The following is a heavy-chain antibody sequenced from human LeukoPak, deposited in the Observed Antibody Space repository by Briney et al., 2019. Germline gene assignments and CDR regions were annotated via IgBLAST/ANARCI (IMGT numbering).Heavy chain of an antibody. V-gene: IGHV1-18*01. CDR3: ARAPFAPGLFDP. J-gene: IGHJ5*02. CDR2: ISVYNGNT. CDR1: GYTFTSYG. Sequence: ASVKVSCKASGYTFTSYGISGVRQAPGQGLEWMGWISVYNGNTNYAQKLQGRVTMTTDTSTSTAYMELRSLRSDDTAVYYCARAPFAPGLFDPWGQGTLVTVSS.